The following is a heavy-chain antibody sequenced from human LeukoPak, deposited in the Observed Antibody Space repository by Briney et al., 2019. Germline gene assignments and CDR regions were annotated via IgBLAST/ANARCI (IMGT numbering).Heavy chain of an antibody. D-gene: IGHD3-22*01. CDR3: AKWSSVLHYYDSSLHFDY. CDR2: INSDGSST. V-gene: IGHV3-74*01. Sequence: GGSLRLSCAASGFTFSSYWMHWVRQAPGKGLVWVSRINSDGSSTSYADSVKGRFTISRDNAKNTLYLQMNSLRAEDTAVYYCAKWSSVLHYYDSSLHFDYWGQGTLVTVSS. J-gene: IGHJ4*02. CDR1: GFTFSSYW.